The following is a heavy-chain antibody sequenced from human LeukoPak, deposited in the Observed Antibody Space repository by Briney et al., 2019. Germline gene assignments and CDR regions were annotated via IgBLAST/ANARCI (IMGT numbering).Heavy chain of an antibody. Sequence: SETLSLTCTVSGDSISSSNYYWGWIRQPPGKGLEWIGSIYYGGSAYYNPSPKSRVTISVDTSKNQFSLKLSSVTAADTVVFYRQKTAYDILTGYYNVDYWGQGTLVTVSS. CDR1: GDSISSSNYY. D-gene: IGHD3-9*01. V-gene: IGHV4-39*01. CDR2: IYYGGSA. J-gene: IGHJ4*02. CDR3: QKTAYDILTGYYNVDY.